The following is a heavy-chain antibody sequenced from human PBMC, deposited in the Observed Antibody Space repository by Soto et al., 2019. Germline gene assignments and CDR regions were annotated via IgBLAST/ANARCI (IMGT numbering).Heavy chain of an antibody. Sequence: QVQLQLSGPGLMKPSQPLTLTCAISGDSVSSNSAGWNWVRQTPSRGLEWLGRTYYKSKWFNNYAVSVKSRITINPDTSQNQFSLQLDSVTPEDTAVYYCARGSWDDVSGHYYMDVWGKGTTVTVSS. CDR2: TYYKSKWFN. CDR3: ARGSWDDVSGHYYMDV. V-gene: IGHV6-1*01. CDR1: GDSVSSNSAG. D-gene: IGHD5-12*01. J-gene: IGHJ6*03.